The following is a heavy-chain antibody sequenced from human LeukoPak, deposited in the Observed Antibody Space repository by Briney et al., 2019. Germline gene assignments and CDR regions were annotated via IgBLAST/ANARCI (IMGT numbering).Heavy chain of an antibody. D-gene: IGHD3-22*01. CDR1: GFTFSRYA. Sequence: PGGSLRLSCAASGFTFSRYAMSWVRQAPGKGLEWVSAISGSGGSTYYADSVKGRFTISRDNSKNTLYLQMNSLRAEDTAVYYCAKSRPNYYDSSGYYYPFDYWGQGTLVTVSS. CDR2: ISGSGGST. V-gene: IGHV3-23*01. CDR3: AKSRPNYYDSSGYYYPFDY. J-gene: IGHJ4*02.